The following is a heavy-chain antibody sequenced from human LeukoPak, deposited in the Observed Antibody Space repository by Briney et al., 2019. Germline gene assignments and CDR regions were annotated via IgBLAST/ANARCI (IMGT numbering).Heavy chain of an antibody. D-gene: IGHD3-3*01. CDR3: ARERDGRFFDY. V-gene: IGHV3-7*01. Sequence: KSGGSLRLSCAASGFTFSTYWMTWVRQAPGKGLEGLANIKPDGSETYYVDPVKGRFTISRDNAKNSLYLQMTSLGVEDTAVYYCARERDGRFFDYWGQGTLVAVSS. CDR2: IKPDGSET. J-gene: IGHJ4*02. CDR1: GFTFSTYW.